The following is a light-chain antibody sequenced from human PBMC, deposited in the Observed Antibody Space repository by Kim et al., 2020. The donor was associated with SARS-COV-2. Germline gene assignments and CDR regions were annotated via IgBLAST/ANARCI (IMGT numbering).Light chain of an antibody. CDR1: SSNIGSNN. Sequence: ELTQPPSASGTPGQRVTISCSGSSSNIGSNNVVWYQQLPGAAPNLLIYSNNQRPSGIPDRFSGSRSGTSASLAISGLQSGDEADYYCAVWDDSLKQGVFGGGTKVTVL. J-gene: IGLJ3*02. V-gene: IGLV1-44*01. CDR3: AVWDDSLKQGV. CDR2: SNN.